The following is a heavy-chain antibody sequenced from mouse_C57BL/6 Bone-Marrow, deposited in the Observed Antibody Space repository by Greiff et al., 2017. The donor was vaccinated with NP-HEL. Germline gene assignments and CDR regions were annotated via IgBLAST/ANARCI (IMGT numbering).Heavy chain of an antibody. J-gene: IGHJ2*01. Sequence: VKLQESGPELVKPGASVKISCKASGYAFSSSWMNWVKQRPGKGLEWIGRIYPGDGDTNYNGKFKGKATLTADKSSSTAYMQLSSLTSEDSAVYFCATTRGYWGQGTTLTVSS. CDR1: GYAFSSSW. D-gene: IGHD1-1*01. V-gene: IGHV1-82*01. CDR3: ATTRGY. CDR2: IYPGDGDT.